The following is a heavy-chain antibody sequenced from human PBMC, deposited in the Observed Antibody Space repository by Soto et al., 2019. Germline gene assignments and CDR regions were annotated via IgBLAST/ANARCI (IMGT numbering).Heavy chain of an antibody. CDR1: GFTFNNYA. Sequence: EVQLLESGGGLVQPGGSLRLSCAASGFTFNNYAMTWVRQAPGKGLEWVSAISGGGDTTSYADSVKVRFTVSRDGSKNTLYLQMSSLRAEDTALYYCAKGRGGSGSLTPRVDFCGQGTLVTVSS. CDR2: ISGGGDTT. J-gene: IGHJ4*02. CDR3: AKGRGGSGSLTPRVDF. D-gene: IGHD3-10*01. V-gene: IGHV3-23*01.